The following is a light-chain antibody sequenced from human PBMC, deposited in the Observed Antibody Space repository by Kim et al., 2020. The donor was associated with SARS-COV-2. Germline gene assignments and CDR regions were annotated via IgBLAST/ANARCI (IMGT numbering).Light chain of an antibody. J-gene: IGLJ3*02. Sequence: GQKVTISCSGSSSNIGNNYVSWYQQLPGTAPQLLIYDNNKRPSGIPDRFSGSKSGTSATLGITGLQTGDEADYYCGTWDSSLSDWVFGGGTKMTVL. CDR3: GTWDSSLSDWV. CDR2: DNN. V-gene: IGLV1-51*01. CDR1: SSNIGNNY.